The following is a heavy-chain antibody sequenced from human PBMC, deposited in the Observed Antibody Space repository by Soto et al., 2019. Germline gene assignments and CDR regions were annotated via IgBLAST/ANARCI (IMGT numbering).Heavy chain of an antibody. CDR1: GYTFTGYY. V-gene: IGHV1-2*04. CDR2: INPNSGGT. J-gene: IGHJ6*03. Sequence: ASVKVSCKASGYTFTGYYMHWVRQAPGQGLEWMGWINPNSGGTNYAQKFQGWVTMTRDTSISTAYMELSRLRSDDTAVYYCARGQLVTSYYYYMDVWGKGTTVTVSS. D-gene: IGHD6-6*01. CDR3: ARGQLVTSYYYYMDV.